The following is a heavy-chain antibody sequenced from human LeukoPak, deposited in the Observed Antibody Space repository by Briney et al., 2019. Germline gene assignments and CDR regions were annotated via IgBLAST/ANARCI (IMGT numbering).Heavy chain of an antibody. V-gene: IGHV1-18*01. CDR1: GYTFTSHG. Sequence: ASVKVSCKASGYTFTSHGISWVRQAPGQGLEWMGWISAYNGNTNYAQKLQGRVTMTTDTSTSTAYMELRSLRSDDTAVYYCASSWEHGGIDYWGQGTLVTVSS. D-gene: IGHD1-26*01. CDR2: ISAYNGNT. J-gene: IGHJ4*02. CDR3: ASSWEHGGIDY.